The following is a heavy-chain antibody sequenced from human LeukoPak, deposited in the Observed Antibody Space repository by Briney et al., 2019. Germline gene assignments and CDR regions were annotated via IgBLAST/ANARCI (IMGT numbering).Heavy chain of an antibody. CDR2: INSDGSST. Sequence: GGSLRLSCAASRFTFSTYWMHWVRQAPGKGLVWVSRINSDGSSTDYADSVKGRFTISRDNAKNTLYLQMNSLRAEDTAVYYCASRGYHFGSGIGYWGQGSLVTVSS. CDR1: RFTFSTYW. V-gene: IGHV3-74*01. CDR3: ASRGYHFGSGIGY. J-gene: IGHJ4*02. D-gene: IGHD3-10*01.